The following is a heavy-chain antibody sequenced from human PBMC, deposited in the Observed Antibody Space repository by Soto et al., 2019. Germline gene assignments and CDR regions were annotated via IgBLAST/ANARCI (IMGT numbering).Heavy chain of an antibody. Sequence: SETLSLTSTVSGGYISTYFWNWLRQPPGKGLEWIAYISDSGRILYNPSLKSRVTLSLDASKNQFSLRLSSVTAADTAVYYCARDRMAADATEVAFDFWGQGTMVTVSS. CDR1: GGYISTYF. V-gene: IGHV4-59*01. CDR2: ISDSGRI. J-gene: IGHJ3*01. CDR3: ARDRMAADATEVAFDF. D-gene: IGHD6-13*01.